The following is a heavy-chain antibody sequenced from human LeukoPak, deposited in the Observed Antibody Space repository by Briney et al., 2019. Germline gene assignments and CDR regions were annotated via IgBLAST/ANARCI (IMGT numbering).Heavy chain of an antibody. CDR2: IYYSGST. V-gene: IGHV4-59*01. CDR3: ARDGYYDSSGYGY. Sequence: PSETLSLTCTVSGGSISSYYWSWIRQPPGKGLEWIGYIYYSGSTNYNPSLKSRVTISVDTSKNQFSLKLSPVTAADTAVYYCARDGYYDSSGYGYWGQGTLVTVSS. CDR1: GGSISSYY. J-gene: IGHJ4*02. D-gene: IGHD3-22*01.